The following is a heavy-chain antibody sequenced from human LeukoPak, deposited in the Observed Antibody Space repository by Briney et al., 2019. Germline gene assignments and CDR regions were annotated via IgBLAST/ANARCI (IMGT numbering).Heavy chain of an antibody. CDR1: GFTFSNYA. CDR3: AKWGDYDVLTGYYDPDY. V-gene: IGHV3-23*01. D-gene: IGHD3-9*01. J-gene: IGHJ4*02. CDR2: ITGSGGGT. Sequence: GGSLRLSCAASGFTFSNYAMSWVRQAPGKGLEWVSPITGSGGGTYYADSVKGRFTISRDNSKNTLYLQMNSLRAEDTAVYYCAKWGDYDVLTGYYDPDYWGQGTLVTVSS.